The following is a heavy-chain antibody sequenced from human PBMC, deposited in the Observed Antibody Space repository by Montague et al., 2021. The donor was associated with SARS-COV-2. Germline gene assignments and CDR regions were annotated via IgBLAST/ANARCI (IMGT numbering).Heavy chain of an antibody. CDR2: IYYSGST. CDR3: ARQSGRLWGIAVAGAFDY. Sequence: SETLSLTCTVSGGSISSYYWSWIRQPPGKGLEWIGYIYYSGSTNYNPSXXSRVTISVDTSKNQFSLKLGSVTAADTAVYYCARQSGRLWGIAVAGAFDYWGQGTLVTVSS. CDR1: GGSISSYY. D-gene: IGHD6-19*01. J-gene: IGHJ4*02. V-gene: IGHV4-59*08.